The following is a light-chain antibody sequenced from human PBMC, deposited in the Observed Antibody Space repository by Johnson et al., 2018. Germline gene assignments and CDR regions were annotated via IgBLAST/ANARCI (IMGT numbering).Light chain of an antibody. CDR1: SSNIGNNY. Sequence: QSVLTQPPSVSAAPGQKVTISCSGSSSNIGNNYVSWYQQLPGTAPKLLIYENNKRPSWIPDRFSGSKSGTSATLGITGLQTGDEADYYCGNWDSSLSAGTVFGTVTKVTVL. J-gene: IGLJ1*01. V-gene: IGLV1-51*02. CDR3: GNWDSSLSAGTV. CDR2: ENN.